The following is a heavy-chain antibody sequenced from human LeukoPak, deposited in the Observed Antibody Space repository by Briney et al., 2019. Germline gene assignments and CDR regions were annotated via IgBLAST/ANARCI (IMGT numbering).Heavy chain of an antibody. CDR1: GFTFSTYG. D-gene: IGHD4-11*01. J-gene: IGHJ3*02. CDR2: IRYDGSRK. CDR3: AGGYSNYGYAFNI. Sequence: GGSVRLSCAASGFTFSTYGMHWVRQAPGKGLEWVSFIRYDGSRKYYADSVKGRFTISRDNSKNTLYLQMNSLRAEDTAVYYCAGGYSNYGYAFNIWGQGTMVTVSS. V-gene: IGHV3-30*02.